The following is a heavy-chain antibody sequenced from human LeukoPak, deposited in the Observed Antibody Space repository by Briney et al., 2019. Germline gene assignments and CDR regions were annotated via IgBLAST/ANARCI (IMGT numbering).Heavy chain of an antibody. D-gene: IGHD3-10*01. CDR3: AKDPGGLPYGSGSYSDY. J-gene: IGHJ4*02. Sequence: GGSLRLSCAASGFTFSSYAMSWVRQAPGKGLEWVSAISGSGGSTYYADSVKGRFTISRDNSKNTLNLQMNSLRAEDTAVYYCAKDPGGLPYGSGSYSDYWGQGTLVTVSS. V-gene: IGHV3-23*01. CDR2: ISGSGGST. CDR1: GFTFSSYA.